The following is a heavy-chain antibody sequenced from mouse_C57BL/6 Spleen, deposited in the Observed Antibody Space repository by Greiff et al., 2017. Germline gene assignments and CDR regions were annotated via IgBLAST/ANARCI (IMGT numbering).Heavy chain of an antibody. CDR1: GYAFTNYL. CDR3: ARAGGNPFDY. V-gene: IGHV1-54*01. CDR2: INPGSGGT. D-gene: IGHD2-1*01. Sequence: QVQLQQSGAELVRPGTSVKVSCKASGYAFTNYLIEWVKQRPGQGLEWIGVINPGSGGTNYNEKFKGKATLTADKSSSTAYMQLSSLTSEDSAVYFCARAGGNPFDYWGQGTTLTVSS. J-gene: IGHJ2*01.